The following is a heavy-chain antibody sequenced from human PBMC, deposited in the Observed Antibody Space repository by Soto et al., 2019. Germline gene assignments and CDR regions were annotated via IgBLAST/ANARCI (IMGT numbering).Heavy chain of an antibody. J-gene: IGHJ3*02. CDR1: GGSVNSGNYY. D-gene: IGHD2-21*02. Sequence: QVQLQQWGAGLLKPSETMSLTCAVFGGSVNSGNYYWSWIRQPPGKGLEWVGEMSHSGGTHFNPSLKRRSTISLETSKNQFSRTMMSAPAADTSLDYCARVERVTATTVVDASDILGPGTMVTVSS. V-gene: IGHV4-34*01. CDR3: ARVERVTATTVVDASDI. CDR2: MSHSGGT.